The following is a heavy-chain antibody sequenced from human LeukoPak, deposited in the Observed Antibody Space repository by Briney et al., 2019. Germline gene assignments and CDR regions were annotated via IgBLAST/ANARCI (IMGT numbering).Heavy chain of an antibody. Sequence: GESLRISCQGSGYNFTNYWIAWVRQKPGKGLEWMGIIYPGDSDTKYSPSFQGQVAISTDKSISTAYLQWSSLKASDTAMYYCARRASGYYFDYWGQGHRVTVSS. D-gene: IGHD3-22*01. J-gene: IGHJ4*02. CDR2: IYPGDSDT. V-gene: IGHV5-51*01. CDR1: GYNFTNYW. CDR3: ARRASGYYFDY.